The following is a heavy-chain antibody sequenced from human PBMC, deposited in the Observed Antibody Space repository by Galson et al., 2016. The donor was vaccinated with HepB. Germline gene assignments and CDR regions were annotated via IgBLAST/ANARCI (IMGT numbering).Heavy chain of an antibody. D-gene: IGHD3-10*01. CDR1: GFTFSSYT. Sequence: SLRLSCAASGFTFSSYTMSWVRQAPGKGLEWVSIISGGTITTHYADSVKGRFTISRDNSKNTLYLQMSSLRPEDTAVYYCAKVVGRFGTGGDAFDMWGQGTMVTVSS. V-gene: IGHV3-23*01. CDR2: ISGGTITT. CDR3: AKVVGRFGTGGDAFDM. J-gene: IGHJ3*02.